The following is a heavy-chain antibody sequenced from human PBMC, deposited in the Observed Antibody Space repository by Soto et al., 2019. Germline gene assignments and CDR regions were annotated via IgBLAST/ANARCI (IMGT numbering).Heavy chain of an antibody. V-gene: IGHV3-7*01. CDR3: VRDTSPRRADY. CDR1: GFSFSSYW. Sequence: EVQLVESGGGLVQPGGSLRLSCAASGFSFSSYWMTWVRQAPGKGLEWVANIKQDGSEKHYVDSVKGRFTISRDNAKNSLYLQMNSLRAEDTAVYYCVRDTSPRRADYWGQGTLVTVSS. J-gene: IGHJ4*02. CDR2: IKQDGSEK. D-gene: IGHD2-2*01.